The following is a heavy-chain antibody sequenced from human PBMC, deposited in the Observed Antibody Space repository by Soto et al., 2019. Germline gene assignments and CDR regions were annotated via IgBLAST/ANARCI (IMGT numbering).Heavy chain of an antibody. D-gene: IGHD6-19*01. J-gene: IGHJ4*02. V-gene: IGHV3-30*18. CDR3: AKGVADMTFDY. Sequence: QVQLVESGGGVVQPGRSLRLSCAASGFTFSSFVMHWVRQAPGRGLEWVAVISDDGKKNYYADSVKGRFAISRDNSKNTVYLQMDSLRTDDTAVFYCAKGVADMTFDYWGQGTLVTVSS. CDR1: GFTFSSFV. CDR2: ISDDGKKN.